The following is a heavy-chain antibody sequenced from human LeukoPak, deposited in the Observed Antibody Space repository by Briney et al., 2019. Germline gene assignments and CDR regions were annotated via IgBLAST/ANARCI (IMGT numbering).Heavy chain of an antibody. CDR1: GYTFTSYD. CDR2: MNPNSGNT. CDR3: ARVITMVRGAKRGLAY. D-gene: IGHD3-10*01. J-gene: IGHJ4*02. V-gene: IGHV1-8*02. Sequence: ASVKVSCKASGYTFTSYDINWVRQATGQGLEWMGWMNPNSGNTGYAQKFQGRVTMTRDMSTSTVYMELSSLRSEDTAVYYCARVITMVRGAKRGLAYWGQGTLVTVSS.